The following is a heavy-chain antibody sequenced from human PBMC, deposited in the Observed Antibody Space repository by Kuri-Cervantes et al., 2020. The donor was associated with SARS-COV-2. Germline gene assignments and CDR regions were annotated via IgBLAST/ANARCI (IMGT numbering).Heavy chain of an antibody. D-gene: IGHD3-9*01. CDR2: INGNGGST. V-gene: IGHV3-20*04. CDR3: ARDPRYYDILTGPYYFDY. Sequence: AGSLRLSCAVYGGSFSGYYWSWVRQAAGKGLEWVSGINGNGGSTGNADSVKGRFTISRDNAKNSLYLQMNSLRVEDTAVYYCARDPRYYDILTGPYYFDYWGQGTLVTVSS. CDR1: GGSFSGYY. J-gene: IGHJ4*02.